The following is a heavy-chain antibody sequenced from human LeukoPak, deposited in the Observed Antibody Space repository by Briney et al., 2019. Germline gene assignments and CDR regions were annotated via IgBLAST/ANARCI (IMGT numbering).Heavy chain of an antibody. Sequence: ASVKVSCKVSGYTLTESSMHWVRQAPGKGLEWMGGFDPEDGETIYAQKFQDRVTMTRDMSTSTVYMELSSLRSEDTAVYYCARDRGGNSNGWYAHFDYWGQGTLVTVSS. J-gene: IGHJ4*02. CDR3: ARDRGGNSNGWYAHFDY. D-gene: IGHD6-19*01. V-gene: IGHV1-24*01. CDR2: FDPEDGET. CDR1: GYTLTESS.